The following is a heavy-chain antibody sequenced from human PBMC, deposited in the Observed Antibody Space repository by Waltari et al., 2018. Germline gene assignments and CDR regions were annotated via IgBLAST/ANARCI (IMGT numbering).Heavy chain of an antibody. V-gene: IGHV1-69*01. CDR2: IIPIFGTA. D-gene: IGHD5-12*01. Sequence: VQRVQSGAEVKKPGSSVTVSCEASGGPFSSYAISWVRTAHGQGLEWMGGIIPIFGTANDAQKFQGRVTITADESTSTAYMELSSLRSEDTAVYYCARETYSGYDRGVEVFDYWGQGTLVTVSS. CDR1: GGPFSSYA. J-gene: IGHJ4*02. CDR3: ARETYSGYDRGVEVFDY.